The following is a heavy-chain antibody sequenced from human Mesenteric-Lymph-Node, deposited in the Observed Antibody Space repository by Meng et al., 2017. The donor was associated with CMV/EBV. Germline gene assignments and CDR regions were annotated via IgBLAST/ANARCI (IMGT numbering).Heavy chain of an antibody. D-gene: IGHD2-15*01. J-gene: IGHJ6*02. Sequence: ASVKVSCKASGYTFTSYYMHWVRQAPGQGLEWMGIISPSGGGATYAQKFQGRVTITRNTSISTAYMELSSLRSEDTAMYYCARRTYDGSIYYYYGMDVWGQGTTVTVSS. CDR2: ISPSGGGA. CDR1: GYTFTSYY. CDR3: ARRTYDGSIYYYYGMDV. V-gene: IGHV1-46*01.